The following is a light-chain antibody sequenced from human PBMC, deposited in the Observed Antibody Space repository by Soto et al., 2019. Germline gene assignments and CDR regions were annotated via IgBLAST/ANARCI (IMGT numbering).Light chain of an antibody. CDR2: EVS. CDR3: SSFADSNTDV. J-gene: IGLJ1*01. Sequence: QSVLTQPPSASGSPGQSVTISCSGSSSDIGGYTYVSWYQHHPGKAPKLMIYEVSKRPSGVPDLFSGSKSGNTASLTVSGLQAEDEADYYCSSFADSNTDVFGNGTKVTLL. V-gene: IGLV2-8*01. CDR1: SSDIGGYTY.